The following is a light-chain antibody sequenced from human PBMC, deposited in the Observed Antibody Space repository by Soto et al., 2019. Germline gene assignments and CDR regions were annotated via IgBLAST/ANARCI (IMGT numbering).Light chain of an antibody. CDR3: SSYKSSGTYA. Sequence: QSVLTQPASVSGSPGQSITISCTGTSSDVGGYNYVSWYQQHPGKAPKVMIYEVSNRPSGVSNRFSGSKSGNTASLTISGLQAEDEADYYCSSYKSSGTYASGTGTKVTVL. CDR1: SSDVGGYNY. CDR2: EVS. J-gene: IGLJ1*01. V-gene: IGLV2-14*01.